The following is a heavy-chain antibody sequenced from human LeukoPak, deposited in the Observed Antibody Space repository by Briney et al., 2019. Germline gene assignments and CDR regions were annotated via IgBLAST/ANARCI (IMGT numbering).Heavy chain of an antibody. V-gene: IGHV1-46*01. CDR3: ARGPMVRGVKPYYYFYMDV. J-gene: IGHJ6*03. CDR1: GYTFTGYY. CDR2: ISPSGGNT. Sequence: ASVKVSCKASGYTFTGYYMHWVRQAPGQGLEWMGIISPSGGNTSYAQKFQGRVTMTRDTSTSTVYMELGSLRSEDTAVYYCARGPMVRGVKPYYYFYMDVWGKGTTVTISS. D-gene: IGHD3-10*01.